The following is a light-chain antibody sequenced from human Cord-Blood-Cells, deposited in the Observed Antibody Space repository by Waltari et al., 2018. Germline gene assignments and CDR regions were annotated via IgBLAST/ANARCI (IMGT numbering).Light chain of an antibody. V-gene: IGKV1-33*01. J-gene: IGKJ2*01. CDR2: DAS. Sequence: DIQMTQSPSSLSASVGDRVTITCQASQDISNYLNWYQQKPGKAPKLLIYDASNLETGVPSRFSGRGYGTDFTFAISILQPEDIATYYCQQYDNLPYTFGQGTKLEIK. CDR1: QDISNY. CDR3: QQYDNLPYT.